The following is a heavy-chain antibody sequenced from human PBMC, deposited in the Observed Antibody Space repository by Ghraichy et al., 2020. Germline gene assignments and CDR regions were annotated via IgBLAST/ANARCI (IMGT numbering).Heavy chain of an antibody. CDR1: GFTFSSYS. D-gene: IGHD3-3*01. Sequence: GGSLRLSCAASGFTFSSYSMNWVRQAPGKGLEWVSSISSSSSYIYYADSVKGRFTISRDNAKNSLYLQMNSLRAEDTAVYYCARAGRITIFGGAGADYYGMDVGGQGATVTVSS. CDR3: ARAGRITIFGGAGADYYGMDV. V-gene: IGHV3-21*01. CDR2: ISSSSSYI. J-gene: IGHJ6*02.